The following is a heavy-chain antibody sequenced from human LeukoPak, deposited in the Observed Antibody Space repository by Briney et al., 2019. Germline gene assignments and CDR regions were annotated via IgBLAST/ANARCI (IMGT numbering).Heavy chain of an antibody. CDR2: IYHSGST. D-gene: IGHD1-14*01. CDR1: GDSISSGYY. J-gene: IGHJ3*02. CDR3: AGMWNQDAFDI. Sequence: SETLSLTCTVSGDSISSGYYWGWIRQPPGKGLEWIGSIYHSGSTYYNPSLKSRVTISVDTSKNQFSLKLSSVTAADTAVYYCAGMWNQDAFDIWGQGTMVTVSS. V-gene: IGHV4-38-2*02.